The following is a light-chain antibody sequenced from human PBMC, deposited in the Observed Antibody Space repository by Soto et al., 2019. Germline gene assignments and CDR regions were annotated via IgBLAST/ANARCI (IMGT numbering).Light chain of an antibody. Sequence: DIQMTQSPSTLSASVGDRVTITCRASQSISTWLAWYQQKPGKAPKALIYDVSSLESGVPSRFSGSGSGTEFTLTIRSLQPDDFATYYCQQYKSYWTFGQGTKVEIK. V-gene: IGKV1-5*01. CDR3: QQYKSYWT. CDR1: QSISTW. CDR2: DVS. J-gene: IGKJ1*01.